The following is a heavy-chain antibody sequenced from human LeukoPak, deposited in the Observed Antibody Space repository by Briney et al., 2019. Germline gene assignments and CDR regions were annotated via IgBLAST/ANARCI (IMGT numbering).Heavy chain of an antibody. CDR3: AREGGGSGSLDY. Sequence: SETLSLTCTVSGGSISSSRYYWGWIRQPPGKGLEWIGSLYYSGNTYYNPSLKSRVTISVDTSKNQFSLKLSSVTAADTAVYYCAREGGGSGSLDYWGQGTLVTVSS. CDR2: LYYSGNT. CDR1: GGSISSSRYY. D-gene: IGHD3-10*01. J-gene: IGHJ4*02. V-gene: IGHV4-39*07.